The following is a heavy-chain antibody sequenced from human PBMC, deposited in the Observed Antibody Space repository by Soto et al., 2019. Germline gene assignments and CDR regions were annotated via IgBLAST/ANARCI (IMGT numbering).Heavy chain of an antibody. CDR3: AKVRCTGNSCYVPDY. CDR1: GFTFNSYT. Sequence: GGSLRLSCAASGFTFNSYTMAWVRQAPGKGLEWVSSISGSGSSPSYADSVQGRFIIYRDNSRTTLSLQMNSLRAEDTATYYCAKVRCTGNSCYVPDYWGHGSLVPVSS. D-gene: IGHD2-8*02. CDR2: ISGSGSSP. J-gene: IGHJ4*01. V-gene: IGHV3-23*01.